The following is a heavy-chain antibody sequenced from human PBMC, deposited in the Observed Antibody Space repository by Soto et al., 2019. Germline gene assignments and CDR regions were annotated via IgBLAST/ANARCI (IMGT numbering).Heavy chain of an antibody. CDR3: ARADSSVYTFDH. Sequence: SETLSLTCTVSGASISSGGYYWSWIRQHPGKGLEWIGYIYYSGTTYYNPSLKSRLTISLDTSRNQFSLELNSVSAADTAVYYCARADSSVYTFDHWGQGTLVTVSS. CDR2: IYYSGTT. D-gene: IGHD3-22*01. V-gene: IGHV4-31*03. J-gene: IGHJ4*02. CDR1: GASISSGGYY.